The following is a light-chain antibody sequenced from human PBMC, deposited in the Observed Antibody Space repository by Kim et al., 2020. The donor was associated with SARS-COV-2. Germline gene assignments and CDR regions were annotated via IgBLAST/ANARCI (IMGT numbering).Light chain of an antibody. V-gene: IGLV3-1*01. Sequence: MSLGQTASITCSGDEWVDKYACWYQQKPSQSPLMLIYQDNKRPSGIRERFSGSKSGDKATLAISGTQAMDEADYYCQAWDGTSVVFGGGTQLTVL. CDR1: EWVDKY. CDR2: QDN. CDR3: QAWDGTSVV. J-gene: IGLJ2*01.